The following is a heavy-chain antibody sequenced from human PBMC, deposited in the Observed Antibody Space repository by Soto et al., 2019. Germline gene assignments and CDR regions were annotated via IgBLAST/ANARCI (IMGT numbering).Heavy chain of an antibody. Sequence: GGSLRLSCAASGFTFSSYSMSWVRQAPGKGLEWVSAISGSGGSTYYADSVKGRFTISRDNSKNTLYLQMNSLRAEDTAVYYCAKLPTVVYATHFDYWGQGTLVTVSS. CDR2: ISGSGGST. J-gene: IGHJ4*02. D-gene: IGHD2-8*02. CDR3: AKLPTVVYATHFDY. CDR1: GFTFSSYS. V-gene: IGHV3-23*01.